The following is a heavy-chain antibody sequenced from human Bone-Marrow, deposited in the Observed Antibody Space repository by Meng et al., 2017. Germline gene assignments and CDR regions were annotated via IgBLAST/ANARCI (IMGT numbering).Heavy chain of an antibody. CDR1: GFNFGDYQ. CDR2: IVSDGGIT. V-gene: IGHV3-74*01. Sequence: GESLKISCGASGFNFGDYQMHWGRQSPGKGLEWISRIVSDGGITNYADSVKGRFTISRDNAKNTLYLQMNSLGADDTAVYYCARDLGWVLFEYWGQGALVTVSS. CDR3: ARDLGWVLFEY. J-gene: IGHJ4*02. D-gene: IGHD3-3*01.